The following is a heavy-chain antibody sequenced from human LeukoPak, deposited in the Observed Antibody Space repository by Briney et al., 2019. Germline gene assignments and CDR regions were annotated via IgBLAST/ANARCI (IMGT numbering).Heavy chain of an antibody. J-gene: IGHJ4*02. Sequence: GGSLRLSCTASGFTFSNFEMNWVRQAPGKGLQWLAYINTGATSEYYADSVKGRFTISRDNAKNSLYLQMNSLRAEDTAVYYCARDLRDGQIDYWGQGTLVTVSS. CDR2: INTGATSE. V-gene: IGHV3-48*03. CDR1: GFTFSNFE. CDR3: ARDLRDGQIDY.